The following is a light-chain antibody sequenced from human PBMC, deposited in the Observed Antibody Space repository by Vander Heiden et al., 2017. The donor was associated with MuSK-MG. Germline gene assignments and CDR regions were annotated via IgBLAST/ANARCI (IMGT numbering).Light chain of an antibody. CDR1: NIRSKN. V-gene: IGLV3-9*01. J-gene: IGLJ2*01. CDR2: RDS. Sequence: SYELTQPLPVSVALGETARITCGGDNIRSKNVHWYQQKPGQAPVLVIYRDSNRPSGIPERFSGSNSGNTATLTISRAQAGDEVDYYCHVWDSSTAVFGGGTKLTVL. CDR3: HVWDSSTAV.